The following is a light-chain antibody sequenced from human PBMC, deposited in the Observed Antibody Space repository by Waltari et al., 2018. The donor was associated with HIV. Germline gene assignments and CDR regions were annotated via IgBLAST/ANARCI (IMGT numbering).Light chain of an antibody. J-gene: IGLJ2*01. CDR1: ALPKRY. CDR3: YSTDNNGDRGV. CDR2: KDN. V-gene: IGLV3-10*01. Sequence: SYELTQPPSVSVSPGQTARITCSGDALPKRYAYWYQQRSGQAPVLVIYKDNKRPSGITERFSGSSSGTMATLTISGARVEDEADYYYYSTDNNGDRGVFGGGTKVSVL.